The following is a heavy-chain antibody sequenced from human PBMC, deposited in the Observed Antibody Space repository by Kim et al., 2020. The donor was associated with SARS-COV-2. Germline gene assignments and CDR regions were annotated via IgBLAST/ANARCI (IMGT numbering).Heavy chain of an antibody. J-gene: IGHJ4*02. V-gene: IGHV1-46*01. CDR2: INPSGGGT. CDR1: GDTLTNYD. Sequence: ASVKVSCKASGDTLTNYDFHWVRQAPGQGLAWMGLINPSGGGTTYAQNFQGRVSLTRDTSTSTVYMELSSLRSDDTAVYYCAGYTVSYPRRVYWCQGTLV. CDR3: AGYTVSYPRRVY. D-gene: IGHD1-26*01.